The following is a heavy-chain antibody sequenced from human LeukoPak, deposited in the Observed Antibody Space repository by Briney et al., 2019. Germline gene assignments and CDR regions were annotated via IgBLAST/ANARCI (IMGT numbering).Heavy chain of an antibody. CDR2: INHSGST. D-gene: IGHD3-3*01. CDR1: GGSFSGYY. CDR3: ARHLYDFWSGPKPYYFDY. Sequence: SETLSLTCAVYGGSFSGYYWSWIRQPPGKGLEWIGEINHSGSTNYNPSLKSRVTISVDTSKNQLSLKLSSVTAADTAVYYCARHLYDFWSGPKPYYFDYWGQGTLVTVSS. V-gene: IGHV4-34*01. J-gene: IGHJ4*02.